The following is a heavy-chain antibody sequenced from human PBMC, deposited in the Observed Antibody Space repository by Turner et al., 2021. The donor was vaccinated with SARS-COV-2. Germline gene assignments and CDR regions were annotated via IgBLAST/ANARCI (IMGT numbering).Heavy chain of an antibody. J-gene: IGHJ3*02. CDR3: ARWGPYYYDSSGYYPDAFDI. Sequence: EVQLVESVGGLVKPGGSLRLSCAASGFTFSSYSMNWVRQAPGKGLEWVSYISISSSYIYYADSVKGRFTISRDNAKNSLYLQMNSLRAEDTAVYYCARWGPYYYDSSGYYPDAFDIWGQGTMVTVSS. D-gene: IGHD3-22*01. V-gene: IGHV3-21*01. CDR1: GFTFSSYS. CDR2: ISISSSYI.